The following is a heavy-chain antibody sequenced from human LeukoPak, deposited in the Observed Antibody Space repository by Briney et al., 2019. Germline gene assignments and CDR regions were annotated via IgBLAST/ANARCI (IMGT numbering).Heavy chain of an antibody. D-gene: IGHD3-22*01. V-gene: IGHV4-39*07. J-gene: IGHJ5*02. CDR2: MYYSGST. CDR1: GGSISSSSYY. CDR3: VRGTSSGPYNWFDP. Sequence: ASETLSLTCTVSGGSISSSSYYWGWIRQPPGKGLEWIGNMYYSGSTYYNPSLKSRVTMSVDTSKNQFSLKLNSVTAADTAVYYCVRGTSSGPYNWFDPWGQGTLVTVSS.